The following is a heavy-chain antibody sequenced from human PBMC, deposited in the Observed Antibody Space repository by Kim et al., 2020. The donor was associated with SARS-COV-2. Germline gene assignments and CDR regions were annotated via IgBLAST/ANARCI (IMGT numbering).Heavy chain of an antibody. CDR1: GFTFSSYG. CDR3: ARGGSSVAAAGTFLYYYYGMDV. V-gene: IGHV3-33*01. CDR2: IWYDGSNK. J-gene: IGHJ6*02. D-gene: IGHD6-13*01. Sequence: GGSLRLSCAASGFTFSSYGMHWVRQAPGKGLEWVAVIWYDGSNKYYADSVKGRFTISRDNSKNTLYLQMNSLRAEDTAVYYCARGGSSVAAAGTFLYYYYGMDVWGQGTTVTVSS.